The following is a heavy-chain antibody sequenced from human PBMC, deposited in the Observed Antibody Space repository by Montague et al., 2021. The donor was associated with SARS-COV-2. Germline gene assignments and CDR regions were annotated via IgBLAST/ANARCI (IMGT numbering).Heavy chain of an antibody. J-gene: IGHJ6*02. D-gene: IGHD3-16*01. CDR1: SGSISNYY. CDR3: RSVQFAYGLDV. CDR2: ISHTEST. V-gene: IGHV4-59*08. Sequence: SETLSLTCTVSSGSISNYYWSWIRQPPGKGLEWIGFISHTESTNYNPSLESRVSISIDTSKSQFSLRVRSVTAADTAVYYSRSVQFAYGLDVWGQGTTVTISS.